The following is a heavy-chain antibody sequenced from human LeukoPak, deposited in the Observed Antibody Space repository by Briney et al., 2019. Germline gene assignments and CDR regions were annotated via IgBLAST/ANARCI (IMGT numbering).Heavy chain of an antibody. D-gene: IGHD3-3*01. J-gene: IGHJ4*02. Sequence: SETLSLTCAVYGGSFSGYYWSWIRQPPGKGLEWIGEINHRGSTNYNPSLKSRVTISVDTSKNQFSLKLNSVTAADTAVYYCARALTTDYYDFWSGYDYWGQGTLVTVSS. CDR1: GGSFSGYY. CDR2: INHRGST. V-gene: IGHV4-34*01. CDR3: ARALTTDYYDFWSGYDY.